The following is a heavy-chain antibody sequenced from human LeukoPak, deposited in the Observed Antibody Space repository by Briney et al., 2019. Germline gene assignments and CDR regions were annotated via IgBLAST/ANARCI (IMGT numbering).Heavy chain of an antibody. Sequence: ASVKVSCKASGYTFIYYAMHWVRLAPGQGLGWMGWINAGNGNTKYSQKFQGRVTITRDTSANTAYMELSSLRAEDTAVYYCAKDHSSCVSSTSCPPTDYYMDVWGKGTTVTVSS. CDR2: INAGNGNT. CDR3: AKDHSSCVSSTSCPPTDYYMDV. CDR1: GYTFIYYA. D-gene: IGHD2-2*01. V-gene: IGHV1-3*01. J-gene: IGHJ6*03.